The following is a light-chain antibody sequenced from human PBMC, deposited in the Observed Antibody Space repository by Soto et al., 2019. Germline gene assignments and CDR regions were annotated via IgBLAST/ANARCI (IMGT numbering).Light chain of an antibody. Sequence: DIQMTQSPSTLSASVGDRVTITCRASQSISSWLAWYQQKPGTAPKLLIYTASTLESGVPSRFSGSGSGTEVTLTISSLQPDDFATYYCQQYNSYPWTFGQGTKVEIK. CDR3: QQYNSYPWT. V-gene: IGKV1-5*03. CDR2: TAS. J-gene: IGKJ1*01. CDR1: QSISSW.